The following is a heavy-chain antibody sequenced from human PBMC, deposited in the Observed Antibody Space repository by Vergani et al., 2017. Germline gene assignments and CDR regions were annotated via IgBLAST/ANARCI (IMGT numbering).Heavy chain of an antibody. V-gene: IGHV3-23*01. CDR2: ISGSGGST. CDR1: GFTFSSYA. CDR3: AKDERPYSSGWYGTGY. J-gene: IGHJ4*02. Sequence: EVQLLESGGGLVQPGGSLRLSCAASGFTFSSYAMSWVRQAPGKGLEWVSAISGSGGSTYYADSVKGRFTISRDNSKNTLYLQMNSLRAEDTAVYYCAKDERPYSSGWYGTGYWGQGTLVTVSS. D-gene: IGHD6-19*01.